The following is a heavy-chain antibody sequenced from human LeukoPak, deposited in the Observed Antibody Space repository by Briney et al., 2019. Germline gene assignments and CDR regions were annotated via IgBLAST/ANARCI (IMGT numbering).Heavy chain of an antibody. CDR3: AKVGGDDERAFDY. Sequence: GGSLRLSCAASGFTFSSYGMHWVRQAPGKGLEWVAVISYDGSNKYYADSVKGRFTISRDNSKNTLYLQMNSLRAEDTAVYYCAKVGGDDERAFDYWGQGTLVTVSS. J-gene: IGHJ4*02. CDR2: ISYDGSNK. V-gene: IGHV3-30*18. D-gene: IGHD5-12*01. CDR1: GFTFSSYG.